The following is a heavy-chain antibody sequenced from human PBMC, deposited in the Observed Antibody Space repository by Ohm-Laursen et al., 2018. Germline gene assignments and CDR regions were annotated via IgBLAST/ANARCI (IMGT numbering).Heavy chain of an antibody. Sequence: SLRLSCAAPGFTFSSYGMHWVRQAPGKGLEWVAVISYDGSNKYYADSVKGRFTISRDNSKNTLYLQMNSLRVEDTAVYYCVKEKLYSSGWVQRALFDYWGQGTLVTVSS. CDR2: ISYDGSNK. D-gene: IGHD6-19*01. CDR1: GFTFSSYG. V-gene: IGHV3-30*18. J-gene: IGHJ4*02. CDR3: VKEKLYSSGWVQRALFDY.